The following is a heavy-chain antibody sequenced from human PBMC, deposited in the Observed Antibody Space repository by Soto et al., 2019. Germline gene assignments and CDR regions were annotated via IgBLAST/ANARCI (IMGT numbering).Heavy chain of an antibody. Sequence: DVQLVESGGGLVQPGRSLRLSCAASGFIFGDYAIHWVRQAPGKGLEWVSGISWNSGVTVYADSVRGRFTVFRDNARNSVYLQMNSLRREDTGLYYCVKGSNYYGMDVWGQGTTVTVSS. CDR2: ISWNSGVT. CDR1: GFIFGDYA. J-gene: IGHJ6*02. CDR3: VKGSNYYGMDV. V-gene: IGHV3-9*01.